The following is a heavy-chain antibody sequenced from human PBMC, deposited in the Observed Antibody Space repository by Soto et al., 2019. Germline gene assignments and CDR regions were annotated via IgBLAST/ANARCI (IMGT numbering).Heavy chain of an antibody. CDR1: GFSFSNYA. Sequence: QVQLVESGGGVVQPGRSLRLSCAASGFSFSNYAMHWVRQTPGKGLEWLAVISNDEINKYYADSVKGRFTISRDNSKNTLYLQMTSLRVEDTAVYYCAKVDVDWWFGAISGAFEIWGQGTLVTVSA. CDR2: ISNDEINK. CDR3: AKVDVDWWFGAISGAFEI. D-gene: IGHD3-10*01. J-gene: IGHJ3*02. V-gene: IGHV3-30*18.